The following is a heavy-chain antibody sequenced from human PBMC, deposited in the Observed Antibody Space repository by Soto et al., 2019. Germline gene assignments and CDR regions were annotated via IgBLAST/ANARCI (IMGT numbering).Heavy chain of an antibody. V-gene: IGHV4-59*01. CDR1: GGSISSYY. J-gene: IGHJ4*02. CDR3: ARGYSGYFFDY. Sequence: SETLSLTCTVSGGSISSYYWSWIRQPPGKGLEWIGYIYYSGSTNYNPSLKSRVTISVDTSKNQFSLKLSSVTAADTAVYYCARGYSGYFFDYWGQGTLVTVSS. D-gene: IGHD5-12*01. CDR2: IYYSGST.